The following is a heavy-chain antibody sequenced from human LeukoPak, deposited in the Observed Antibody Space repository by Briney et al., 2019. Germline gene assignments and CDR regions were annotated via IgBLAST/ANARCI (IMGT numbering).Heavy chain of an antibody. J-gene: IGHJ4*02. Sequence: PGGSLRLSCEASGFTFSSYLMSWVRQTPGKWLEWVANIKHDGSEKYYVDSVKGRSTVSRDNAKNSLYLQMNSLRVEDTAVYFCTRGSTGYWGQGTLVTVSS. CDR2: IKHDGSEK. D-gene: IGHD1-1*01. CDR3: TRGSTGY. CDR1: GFTFSSYL. V-gene: IGHV3-7*04.